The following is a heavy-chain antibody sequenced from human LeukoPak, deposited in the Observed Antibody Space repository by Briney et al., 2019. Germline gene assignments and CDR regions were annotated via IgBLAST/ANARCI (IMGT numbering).Heavy chain of an antibody. CDR2: IIPIFGTA. D-gene: IGHD1-1*01. CDR1: GGTFSSYA. V-gene: IGHV1-69*01. Sequence: ASVKVSCKASGGTFSSYAISWVRQAPGQGLEWMGGIIPIFGTANYAQKFQGRVTITADESTSTAYMELSSLRSEDTAVYYCARGGGSSWNDVPFDYWGQGTLVTVSS. J-gene: IGHJ4*02. CDR3: ARGGGSSWNDVPFDY.